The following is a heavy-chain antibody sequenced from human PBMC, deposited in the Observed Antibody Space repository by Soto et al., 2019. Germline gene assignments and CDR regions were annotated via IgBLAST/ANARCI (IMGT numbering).Heavy chain of an antibody. V-gene: IGHV4-31*03. CDR1: GGSISSGGYY. CDR2: IYYSGST. J-gene: IGHJ5*02. D-gene: IGHD2-15*01. Sequence: LSLTCTVSGGSISSGGYYWSWIRQHPGKGLEWIGYIYYSGSTYYNPSLKSRVTISVDTSKNQFSLKLSSVTAADTAVYYCARALVVAATPWFDPWGQGTLVTVSS. CDR3: ARALVVAATPWFDP.